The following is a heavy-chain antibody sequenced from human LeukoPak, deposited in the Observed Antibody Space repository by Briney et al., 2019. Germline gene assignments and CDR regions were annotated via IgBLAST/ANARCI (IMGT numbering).Heavy chain of an antibody. CDR1: GYTFTGYY. Sequence: GASVKVSCKTSGYTFTGYYIHWVRQAPGQGLEWMGWINPNSGGTNYAQKFQGRVTMTRDTSISTAYMELSRLRSDDTAVYYCARERGRIVVVPAARYEFDYWGQGTLVTVSS. D-gene: IGHD2-2*01. CDR2: INPNSGGT. V-gene: IGHV1-2*02. J-gene: IGHJ4*02. CDR3: ARERGRIVVVPAARYEFDY.